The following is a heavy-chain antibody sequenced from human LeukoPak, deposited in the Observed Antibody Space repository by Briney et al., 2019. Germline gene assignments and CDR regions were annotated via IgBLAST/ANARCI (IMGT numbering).Heavy chain of an antibody. CDR3: ATERDGYNPPIDY. J-gene: IGHJ4*02. CDR1: GGTFSSYA. D-gene: IGHD5-24*01. CDR2: IIPIFGTA. V-gene: IGHV1-69*13. Sequence: ASVKVSCKASGGTFSSYAISWVRQAPGQGLEWMGGIIPIFGTANYAQKFQGRVTITADGSTSTAYMELSSLRSEDTAVYYCATERDGYNPPIDYWGRGTLVTVSS.